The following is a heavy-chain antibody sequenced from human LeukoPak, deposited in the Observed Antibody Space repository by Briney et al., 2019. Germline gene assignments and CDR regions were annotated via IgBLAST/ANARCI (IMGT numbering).Heavy chain of an antibody. Sequence: GGSLRLSCAASGFTFSSCEMNWVRHAPGKGLEWVSYISSSGSVTYYADSVKGRFTISRDNAKNSLYLPMISLRAEDTAVYYCARDSSAPHWGQGALVTVSS. V-gene: IGHV3-48*03. CDR2: ISSSGSVT. J-gene: IGHJ4*02. CDR1: GFTFSSCE. CDR3: ARDSSAPH.